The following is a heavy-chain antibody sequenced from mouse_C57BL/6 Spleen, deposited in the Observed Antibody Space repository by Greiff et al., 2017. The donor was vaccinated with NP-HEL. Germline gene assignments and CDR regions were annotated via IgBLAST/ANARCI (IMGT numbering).Heavy chain of an antibody. Sequence: QVQLQQSDAELVKPGASVKISCKVSGYTFTDHTIHWMKQRPEQGLEWIGYIYPRDGSTKYNEKFKVKATLTADNSSSTAYMQLNILTSEDSAVYFCARSITTVVANYAMDYWGQGTSVTVAS. J-gene: IGHJ4*01. CDR1: GYTFTDHT. CDR3: ARSITTVVANYAMDY. D-gene: IGHD1-1*01. V-gene: IGHV1-78*01. CDR2: IYPRDGST.